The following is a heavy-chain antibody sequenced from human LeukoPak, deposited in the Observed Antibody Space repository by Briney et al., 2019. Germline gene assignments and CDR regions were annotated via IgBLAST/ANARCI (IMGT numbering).Heavy chain of an antibody. CDR2: ISSSSSTI. D-gene: IGHD3-3*01. CDR1: GFTFSSYS. J-gene: IGHJ3*02. Sequence: GGSLRLSCAASGFTFSSYSMNWVRQAPGKGLEWVSYISSSSSTIYYADSVKGRFTISRDNAKNSLYLQMNSLRAEDTAVYYCAKVATDFGVVDDAFDIWGQGTMVTVSS. CDR3: AKVATDFGVVDDAFDI. V-gene: IGHV3-48*04.